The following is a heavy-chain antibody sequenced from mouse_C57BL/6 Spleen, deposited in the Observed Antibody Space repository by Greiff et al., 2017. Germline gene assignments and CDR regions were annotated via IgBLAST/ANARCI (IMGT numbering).Heavy chain of an antibody. J-gene: IGHJ3*01. V-gene: IGHV1-62-2*01. Sequence: VQLQESGAELVKPGASVKLSCKASGYTFTEYTIHWVKQRPGQGLEWIGRFYPGGGSNKYNEKFKDKATLTADKSSCTVYMELSRLTSEDSAVSFCARHEDADYPSWFAYWGQGTLLTVSA. CDR1: GYTFTEYT. CDR2: FYPGGGSN. CDR3: ARHEDADYPSWFAY. D-gene: IGHD1-1*02.